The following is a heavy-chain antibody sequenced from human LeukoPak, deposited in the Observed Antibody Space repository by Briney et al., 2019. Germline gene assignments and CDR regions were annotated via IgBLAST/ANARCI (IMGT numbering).Heavy chain of an antibody. J-gene: IGHJ4*02. CDR2: ISAYNGNT. Sequence: GASVKVSCKASGYTFTSYDINWVRQAPGQGLEWMGWISAYNGNTNYAQKLQGRVTMTTDTSTSTAYMELRSLRSDDTAVYYCARETITDSSSWYHGWVDYWGQGTLVTVSS. V-gene: IGHV1-18*01. D-gene: IGHD6-13*01. CDR3: ARETITDSSSWYHGWVDY. CDR1: GYTFTSYD.